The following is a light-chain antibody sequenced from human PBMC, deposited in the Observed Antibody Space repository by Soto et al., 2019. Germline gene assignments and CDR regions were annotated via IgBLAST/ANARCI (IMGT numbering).Light chain of an antibody. J-gene: IGKJ1*01. V-gene: IGKV3-15*01. CDR3: QQYMHWRT. Sequence: TVMTQSPATLSVSPGERVTLSCRASQTVATNLAWYQQKPVQAPRLLIYAASTRATGLPARFSGSGSGTEFTLTISSLQSEDFAVYYCQQYMHWRTFSQGTKVEIK. CDR1: QTVATN. CDR2: AAS.